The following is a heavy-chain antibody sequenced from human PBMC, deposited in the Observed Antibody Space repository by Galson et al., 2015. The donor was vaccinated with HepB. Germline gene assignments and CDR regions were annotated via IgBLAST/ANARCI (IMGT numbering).Heavy chain of an antibody. CDR3: VKSGHPYGIDAFDT. Sequence: SLRLSCAASGFTFDDHAMHWVRQVPGKGLEWASGIGWNGEISDYADSVKGRFTISRDNANNSLYLQMDSLRAEDTALYYCVKSGHPYGIDAFDTWGQGTLVTVSS. CDR2: IGWNGEIS. V-gene: IGHV3-9*01. D-gene: IGHD3-10*01. CDR1: GFTFDDHA. J-gene: IGHJ3*02.